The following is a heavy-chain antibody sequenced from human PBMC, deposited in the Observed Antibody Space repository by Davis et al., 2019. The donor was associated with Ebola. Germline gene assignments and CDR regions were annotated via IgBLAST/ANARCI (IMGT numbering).Heavy chain of an antibody. CDR1: GGSISSSSYY. V-gene: IGHV4-39*01. Sequence: MPSETLSLTCTVSGGSISSSSYYWGWIRQPPGKGLEWIGSIYYSGSAYYNSSLKSRVTISVDTSKNQFSLKLSSVTAADTAVYYCARPENGYSSGWRFDYWGQGTLVTVSS. CDR2: IYYSGSA. J-gene: IGHJ4*02. D-gene: IGHD6-19*01. CDR3: ARPENGYSSGWRFDY.